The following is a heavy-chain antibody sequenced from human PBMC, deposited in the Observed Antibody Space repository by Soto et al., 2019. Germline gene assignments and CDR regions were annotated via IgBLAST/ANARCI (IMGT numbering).Heavy chain of an antibody. V-gene: IGHV4-30-4*01. CDR2: IYYSGTS. Sequence: SVTLSLTFTVSGGSISSGDYYWSWIREPPGKGLKWMGYIYYSGTSAYTPSLKSRVTISVDTSKNQSSLKLSSVTDVDTAVYYCASGRFHCSSTSCCPDYNWFDSWGQGTLVTVSS. D-gene: IGHD2-2*01. CDR1: GGSISSGDYY. CDR3: ASGRFHCSSTSCCPDYNWFDS. J-gene: IGHJ5*01.